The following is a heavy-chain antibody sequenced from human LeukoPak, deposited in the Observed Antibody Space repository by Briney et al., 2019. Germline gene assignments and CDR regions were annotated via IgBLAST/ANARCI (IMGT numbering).Heavy chain of an antibody. D-gene: IGHD3-9*01. J-gene: IGHJ5*02. V-gene: IGHV3-30*09. CDR3: ARGGNTYYDMPDNWFDP. CDR1: GFTFSSYA. CDR2: ISYDGSNK. Sequence: GGALRLSCAASGFTFSSYAVHSVRPAPGKGLEWVAVISYDGSNKYYADSVKGRFAISRDNSKNTLYLQMNSLRAEDTAVYYCARGGNTYYDMPDNWFDPWGQGTLVTVSS.